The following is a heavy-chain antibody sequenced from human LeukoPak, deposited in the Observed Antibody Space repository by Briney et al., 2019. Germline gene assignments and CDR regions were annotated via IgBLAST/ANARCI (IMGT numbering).Heavy chain of an antibody. D-gene: IGHD1-26*01. Sequence: PGGSLRLSCAASGFTFSNYWMNWVRQTPGKGLEWVANIKTDGSEKYYVDSVEGRFTISRDNAKNALFLRMNSLRAEDTAVYYCARRVGAIDFWGQGTLVTVSS. CDR2: IKTDGSEK. CDR1: GFTFSNYW. V-gene: IGHV3-7*05. J-gene: IGHJ4*02. CDR3: ARRVGAIDF.